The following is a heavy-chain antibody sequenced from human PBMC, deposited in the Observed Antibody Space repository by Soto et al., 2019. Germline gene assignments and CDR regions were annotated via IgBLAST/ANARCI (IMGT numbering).Heavy chain of an antibody. V-gene: IGHV3-66*01. CDR1: GFTVSSNY. Sequence: GGSLRLSCAASGFTVSSNYMSWVRQAPGKGLEWVSVIYSGGSTYYADSVKGRFTISRDNSKNTLYLQMNSLKAEDTAVYYCAREVEEIAAAGYFDYWGQGTLVTAPQ. CDR2: IYSGGST. D-gene: IGHD6-13*01. J-gene: IGHJ4*02. CDR3: AREVEEIAAAGYFDY.